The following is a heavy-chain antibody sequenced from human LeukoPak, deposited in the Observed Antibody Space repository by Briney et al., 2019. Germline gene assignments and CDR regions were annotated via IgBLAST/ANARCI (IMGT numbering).Heavy chain of an antibody. Sequence: SETLSLTCTVSGYSISSGYYWGWIRQPPGKGLEWIGSIYHSGSTYYNPSLKSRVTISVDTSKNRFSLKLSSVTAADTAVYYCARVTGYDSSGYRDDAFDIWGQGTMVTVSS. J-gene: IGHJ3*02. CDR1: GYSISSGYY. D-gene: IGHD3-22*01. CDR2: IYHSGST. V-gene: IGHV4-38-2*02. CDR3: ARVTGYDSSGYRDDAFDI.